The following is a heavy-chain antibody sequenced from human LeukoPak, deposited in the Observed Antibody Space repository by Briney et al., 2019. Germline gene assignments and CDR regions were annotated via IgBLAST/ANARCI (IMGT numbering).Heavy chain of an antibody. CDR1: GFTVSSNY. D-gene: IGHD7-27*01. J-gene: IGHJ4*02. Sequence: PGGSLRLSCAASGFTVSSNYMSWVRQAPGKGLQWVALIYSGGSTYYADSVKGRFTISRDNSKNTLYLQMNSLRAEDTAVYYCARDLGPGEGSYYWGQGTLVIVSS. CDR3: ARDLGPGEGSYY. V-gene: IGHV3-53*01. CDR2: IYSGGST.